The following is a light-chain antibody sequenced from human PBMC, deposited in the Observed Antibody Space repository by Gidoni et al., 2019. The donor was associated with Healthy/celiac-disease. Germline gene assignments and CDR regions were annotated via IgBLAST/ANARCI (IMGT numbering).Light chain of an antibody. CDR3: SSYTSSSTLNVV. J-gene: IGLJ2*01. Sequence: QSALTQPASVSGSPGQSITISCTGTSSDVGGYNYVSWSHQHPGKAPKLMFYDVSNRPSGVSNRFSGSKSGNTASLTISGLQAEDEADYYCSSYTSSSTLNVVFGGGTKLTVL. CDR2: DVS. V-gene: IGLV2-14*01. CDR1: SSDVGGYNY.